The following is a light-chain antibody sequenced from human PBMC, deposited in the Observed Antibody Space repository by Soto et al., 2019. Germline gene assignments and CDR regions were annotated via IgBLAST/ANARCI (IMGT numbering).Light chain of an antibody. Sequence: QAVVTQPPSASGSPGQSVTISCIGTSSDVGRYNYVSWYQHHPGKAPKLIIYEVTKRPSGAPDRFSGSKSGNTASLTVSGLQADDEADYYCNSYVGSNNYVFGTGTKLTVL. J-gene: IGLJ1*01. CDR3: NSYVGSNNYV. CDR2: EVT. V-gene: IGLV2-8*01. CDR1: SSDVGRYNY.